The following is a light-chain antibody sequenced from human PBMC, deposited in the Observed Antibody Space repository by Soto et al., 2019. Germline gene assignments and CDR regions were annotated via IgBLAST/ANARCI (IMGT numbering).Light chain of an antibody. V-gene: IGKV3-15*01. CDR3: QQYHTWPIT. Sequence: DIVMTQSPATLSVAPGERVTFSCRASQGVSRKLAWYQHKPGQAPRLLISGASTGATGIPARFSGSGSGTECTLTISSLQSEDCAIYDCQQYHTWPITFGGGTKVEIK. CDR2: GAS. J-gene: IGKJ4*01. CDR1: QGVSRK.